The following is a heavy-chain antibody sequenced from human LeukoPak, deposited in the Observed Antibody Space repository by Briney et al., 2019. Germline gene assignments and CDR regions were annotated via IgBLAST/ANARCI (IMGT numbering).Heavy chain of an antibody. CDR1: GGSISSYN. CDR2: MYNSGST. J-gene: IGHJ2*01. V-gene: IGHV4-59*01. D-gene: IGHD2/OR15-2a*01. Sequence: SETLSLTCIVSGGSISSYNWNWIRQPPGKGLEWIGYMYNSGSTNNNPSLKSRVTISVDKSKDQFSLKLSSVTAADTAVYYCAKESNSSDNWYFDLWGRGTLVTV. CDR3: AKESNSSDNWYFDL.